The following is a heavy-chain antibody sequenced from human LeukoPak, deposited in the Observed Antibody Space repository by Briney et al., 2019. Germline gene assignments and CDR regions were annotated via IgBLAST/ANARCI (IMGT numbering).Heavy chain of an antibody. CDR3: ARGSGSYYNWFDP. Sequence: PSETLSLTCSVSGDSITNYYWSWIRQPPGKGLEWIGYIFYSGATNYNPSLKSRVTISVDTSKNQFSLKLSSVTAADTAVYYCARGSGSYYNWFDPWGQGTLVTVSS. D-gene: IGHD1-26*01. CDR2: IFYSGAT. J-gene: IGHJ5*02. CDR1: GDSITNYY. V-gene: IGHV4-59*08.